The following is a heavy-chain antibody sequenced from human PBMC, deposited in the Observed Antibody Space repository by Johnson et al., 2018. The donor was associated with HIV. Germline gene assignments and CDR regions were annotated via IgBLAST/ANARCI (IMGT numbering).Heavy chain of an antibody. CDR3: AISTASDALDI. CDR2: ISSSGAGR. CDR1: GFKFSDFY. J-gene: IGHJ3*02. V-gene: IGHV3-11*04. D-gene: IGHD1-1*01. Sequence: VQLVESGGGLVKPGGSLRLSCAVSGFKFSDFYMTWIRQVPGKGLECVAYISSSGAGRYYADSVRGRFTISRDHAKNSLFLQINSLRADDTAMYCCAISTASDALDIWGQGTMVTVSS.